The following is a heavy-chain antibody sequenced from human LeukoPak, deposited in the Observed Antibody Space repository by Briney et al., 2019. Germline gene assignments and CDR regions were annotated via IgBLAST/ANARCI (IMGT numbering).Heavy chain of an antibody. CDR3: ARADCSSISCYTGGFDY. CDR2: IIPIFGTT. J-gene: IGHJ4*02. D-gene: IGHD2-2*02. V-gene: IGHV1-69*01. Sequence: GSSVKVSCKASGGTFSSYGISWVRQAPGQGLEWMGGIIPIFGTTNYAQRFQGRVTITADASTSTAYMGLSSLRSDDTGVYYCARADCSSISCYTGGFDYWGQGTLVTVSS. CDR1: GGTFSSYG.